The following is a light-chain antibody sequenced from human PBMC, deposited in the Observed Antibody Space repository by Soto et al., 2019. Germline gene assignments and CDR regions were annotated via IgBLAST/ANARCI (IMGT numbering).Light chain of an antibody. Sequence: EVVLTQSPVTRSLSPGERATLSCRASQSVSNYLAWYQQKPGQAPRLLIYDSSDRATGIPARFSGSGSGTDFTLTITSLEPEDFGVYYCQQRSNWPLTFGGGTKVDNK. CDR3: QQRSNWPLT. V-gene: IGKV3-11*01. J-gene: IGKJ4*01. CDR2: DSS. CDR1: QSVSNY.